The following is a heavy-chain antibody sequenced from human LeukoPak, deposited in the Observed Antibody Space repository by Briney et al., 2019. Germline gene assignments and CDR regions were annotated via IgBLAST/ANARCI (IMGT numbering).Heavy chain of an antibody. Sequence: PGGSLRLSCAASGFTFSSYAMHWVRQAPGKGLEWVAVISYDGSNKYYADSVKGRFTISRDNSKNTLYLQMNSLRAEDTAVYYCARERSSSWPGGFDPWGQGTLVTVSS. D-gene: IGHD6-13*01. V-gene: IGHV3-30*04. J-gene: IGHJ5*02. CDR2: ISYDGSNK. CDR1: GFTFSSYA. CDR3: ARERSSSWPGGFDP.